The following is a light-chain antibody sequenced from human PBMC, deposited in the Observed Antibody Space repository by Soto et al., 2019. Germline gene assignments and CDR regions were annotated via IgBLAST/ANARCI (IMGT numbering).Light chain of an antibody. CDR2: GAS. V-gene: IGKV1-39*01. CDR1: RSISNY. Sequence: DIQMTQSPSSLSASVGDAVSLTCRASRSISNYLNWYQQKPGRAPKLLISGASSLQRGVPSRFSGSGSGTTFTLTITRLQPDDFALYFCQQSYTAPYTFGPGTTVEIK. J-gene: IGKJ3*01. CDR3: QQSYTAPYT.